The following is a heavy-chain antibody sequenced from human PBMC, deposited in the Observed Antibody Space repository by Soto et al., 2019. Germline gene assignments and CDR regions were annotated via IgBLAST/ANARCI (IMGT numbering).Heavy chain of an antibody. J-gene: IGHJ6*02. D-gene: IGHD1-7*01. V-gene: IGHV1-69*13. CDR1: GGTFSSYA. CDR3: ARSRPEELGYYYYGMDV. Sequence: GASVKVSCKASGGTFSSYAISWVRQAPGQGLEWMGGIIPIFGTANYAQKFQGRVTITADESTSTAYMELSSLRSEDTAVYYCARSRPEELGYYYYGMDVWGQGTTVAVSS. CDR2: IIPIFGTA.